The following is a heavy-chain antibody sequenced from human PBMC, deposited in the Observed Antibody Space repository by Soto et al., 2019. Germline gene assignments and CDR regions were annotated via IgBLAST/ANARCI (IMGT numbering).Heavy chain of an antibody. Sequence: ASVKVSCKASGYTFTTYYIHWVRQAPGQGLEWMGIINPSGGTTSYVHKFQGRVTMTRDTSTSTVYMELSSLRSEDTAVYYCARHSPTYYDILEDRYFDYWGQGTLVTVSS. D-gene: IGHD3-9*01. CDR2: INPSGGTT. J-gene: IGHJ4*02. CDR1: GYTFTTYY. CDR3: ARHSPTYYDILEDRYFDY. V-gene: IGHV1-46*01.